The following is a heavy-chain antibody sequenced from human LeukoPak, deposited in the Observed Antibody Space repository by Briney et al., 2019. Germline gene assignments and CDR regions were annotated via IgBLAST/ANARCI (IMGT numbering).Heavy chain of an antibody. D-gene: IGHD2-21*01. J-gene: IGHJ6*04. Sequence: SETLSLTCAVSGYSISSSNWGSGVRQPPGEGLELILEIYPSASTTYNPSLKSRVTISVDKSRNQFSLQLSSVPAADTPVYYCAGHMGRMDVWGKGTPVSVSS. CDR1: GYSISSSNW. CDR2: IYPSAST. CDR3: AGHMGRMDV. V-gene: IGHV4-4*02.